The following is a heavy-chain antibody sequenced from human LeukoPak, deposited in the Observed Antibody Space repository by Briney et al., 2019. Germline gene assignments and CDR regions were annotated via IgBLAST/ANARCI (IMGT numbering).Heavy chain of an antibody. J-gene: IGHJ4*02. CDR2: ISSSSSYI. Sequence: GGSLRLPCAASGFTFSSYSMTWVRKAPXXXXEWVSXISSSSSYIYYADSVKGRFTISRDNAKNSLYLQMNSLRAEDTAVYYCARDLIRGYSYGLFDYWGQGTLVTVSS. CDR1: GFTFSSYS. D-gene: IGHD5-18*01. V-gene: IGHV3-21*01. CDR3: ARDLIRGYSYGLFDY.